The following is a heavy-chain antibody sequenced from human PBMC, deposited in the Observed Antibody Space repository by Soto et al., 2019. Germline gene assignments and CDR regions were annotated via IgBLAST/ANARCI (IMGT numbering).Heavy chain of an antibody. Sequence: EVQLVESGGGLVQPGGSLRLSCAASGFTFSSYEMNWVRQAPGKGLEWVSYISSSGSTIYYADSVKGLFTISRDNAKNSLYLQMNSLRAEDTAVYYCARVRTYYDFWSGYYTSDYYYGMDVWGQGTTVTVSS. CDR2: ISSSGSTI. CDR3: ARVRTYYDFWSGYYTSDYYYGMDV. CDR1: GFTFSSYE. D-gene: IGHD3-3*01. V-gene: IGHV3-48*03. J-gene: IGHJ6*02.